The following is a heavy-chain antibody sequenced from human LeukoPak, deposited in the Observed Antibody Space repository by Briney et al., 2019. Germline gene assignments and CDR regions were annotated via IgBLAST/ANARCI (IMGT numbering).Heavy chain of an antibody. D-gene: IGHD3-10*01. CDR2: IYYSGST. CDR1: GGSISSSSYY. Sequence: SETLSLTCTVSGGSISSSSYYWGWIRQPPGKGLEWIGSIYYSGSTNYNPSLKSRVTISVDKSKNQFSLKLSSVTAADTAVYYCARFVVGGIRGVPYYFDYWGQGTLVTVSS. V-gene: IGHV4-39*07. J-gene: IGHJ4*02. CDR3: ARFVVGGIRGVPYYFDY.